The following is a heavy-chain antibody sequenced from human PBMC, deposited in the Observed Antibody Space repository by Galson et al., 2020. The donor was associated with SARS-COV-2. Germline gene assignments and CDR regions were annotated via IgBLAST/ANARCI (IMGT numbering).Heavy chain of an antibody. J-gene: IGHJ4*02. D-gene: IGHD5-18*01. Sequence: GGSLRLSCSASDFTFSDYAMHWVRQSPGRGLAHVSTLSATGGTSFYSDSVKGRFTMSRDNSRDTFYPQMTGLRIDDTGFYYCLAYSSSRHNYWGQGTLVTVSS. V-gene: IGHV3-64*03. CDR2: LSATGGTS. CDR3: LAYSSSRHNY. CDR1: DFTFSDYA.